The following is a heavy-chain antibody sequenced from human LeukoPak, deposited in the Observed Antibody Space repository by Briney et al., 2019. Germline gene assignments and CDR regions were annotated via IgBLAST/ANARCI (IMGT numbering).Heavy chain of an antibody. Sequence: PGRSLRLSCAASGFTFSSYSMNWVRQAPGKGLEWVSSISSSSSYIYYADSVKGRFTISRDNAKNSLYLQMNSLRAEDTAVYYCARYPSGSIDYWGQGTLVTVSS. V-gene: IGHV3-21*01. J-gene: IGHJ4*02. CDR1: GFTFSSYS. D-gene: IGHD1-26*01. CDR2: ISSSSSYI. CDR3: ARYPSGSIDY.